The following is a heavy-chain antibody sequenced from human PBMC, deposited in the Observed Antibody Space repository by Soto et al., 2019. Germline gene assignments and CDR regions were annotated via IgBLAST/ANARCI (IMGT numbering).Heavy chain of an antibody. J-gene: IGHJ4*02. V-gene: IGHV1-69*02. CDR3: ARGSSWDGSLFDY. Sequence: QVQLVQSGAEVKKPGSSVKVSCKASGGTFSSYTISWVRQAPGQGLEWMGRIIPILGIANYAQKFQGRVTITADKSTSTAYMELRSLRSEDTAVYYCARGSSWDGSLFDYWGQGTLVTVSS. CDR1: GGTFSSYT. D-gene: IGHD6-13*01. CDR2: IIPILGIA.